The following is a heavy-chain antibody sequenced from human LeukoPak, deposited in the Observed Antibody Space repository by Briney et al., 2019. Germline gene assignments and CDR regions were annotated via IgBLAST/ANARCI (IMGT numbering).Heavy chain of an antibody. CDR1: GGSFSGYY. Sequence: SETLSLTCAVYGGSFSGYYWSWIRQPPGPGLEWIGEISHSGSTNYNPSLTSRVTISVYTSRNEVSLRLTSVTAADTAVYYCARHLAELRGRSWPYYYYYYFDVWGTGTTVTISS. CDR3: ARHLAELRGRSWPYYYYYYFDV. V-gene: IGHV4-34*01. J-gene: IGHJ6*03. CDR2: ISHSGST. D-gene: IGHD6-13*01.